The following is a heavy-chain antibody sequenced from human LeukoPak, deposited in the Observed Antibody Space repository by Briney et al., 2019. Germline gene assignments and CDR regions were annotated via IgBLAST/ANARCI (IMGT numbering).Heavy chain of an antibody. CDR3: ARGEWRWLQYAFDY. Sequence: SVKVTCKASGGTFSSYAISWVRQAPGQGLEWMGGIIPIFGTANYAQKFQGRVTITADESTSTAYMELSSLRSEDTAVYYCARGEWRWLQYAFDYWGQGTLVTVSS. J-gene: IGHJ4*02. CDR2: IIPIFGTA. CDR1: GGTFSSYA. V-gene: IGHV1-69*13. D-gene: IGHD5-24*01.